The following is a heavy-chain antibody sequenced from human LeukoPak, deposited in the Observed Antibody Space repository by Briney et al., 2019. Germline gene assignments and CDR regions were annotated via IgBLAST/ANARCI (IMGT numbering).Heavy chain of an antibody. J-gene: IGHJ1*01. D-gene: IGHD3-22*01. CDR3: VCYDNAAKYFHY. CDR2: ITTSGGST. V-gene: IGHV3-23*01. Sequence: PAGSLRLSCAASGFTFSSYAMSWVRQAPGKGPEWVSSITTSGGSTSYADSVRGRFTISRDNSKNTLYLQMNSLRAEDTALYYCVCYDNAAKYFHYWGQGTLVTVSS. CDR1: GFTFSSYA.